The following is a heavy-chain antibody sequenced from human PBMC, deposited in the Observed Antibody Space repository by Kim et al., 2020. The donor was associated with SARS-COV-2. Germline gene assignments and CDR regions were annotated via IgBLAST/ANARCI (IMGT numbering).Heavy chain of an antibody. J-gene: IGHJ4*02. Sequence: GGSLRLSCAASGFTFSTYAMHWVRQAPGKGLEWVAVISYDGSNKFHADSVKGRFTLSRDNSKNTLYLQMNSLRPDDTAVYYCARVRDTTTWYGYFDSWGQGTLVTVSS. CDR2: ISYDGSNK. V-gene: IGHV3-30*04. CDR1: GFTFSTYA. CDR3: ARVRDTTTWYGYFDS. D-gene: IGHD1-20*01.